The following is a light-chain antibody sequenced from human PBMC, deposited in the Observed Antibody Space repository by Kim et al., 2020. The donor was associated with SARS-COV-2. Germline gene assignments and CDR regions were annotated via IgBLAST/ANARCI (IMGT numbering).Light chain of an antibody. CDR1: NSNIGKHY. J-gene: IGLJ3*02. Sequence: GQMVTISCSGSNSNIGKHYVSWYQHLPGTAPKLLIYDNDKRPSGIPDRFSGSRSGTSGTLGITGLQTGDEADYYCGTWDSSLRVVVFRGGTKLTVL. CDR3: GTWDSSLRVVV. CDR2: DND. V-gene: IGLV1-51*01.